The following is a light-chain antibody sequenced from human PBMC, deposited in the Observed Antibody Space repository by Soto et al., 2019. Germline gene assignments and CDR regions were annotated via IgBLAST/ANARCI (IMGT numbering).Light chain of an antibody. CDR1: SSDVGGYDL. Sequence: QSALTQPASVSGSPGQSITISCTGTSSDVGGYDLVSWYQKYPGKAPKLMIDEGSKRPSGVSNRFSGSKSGNTASLTISGLQAEDEADYYCCSYAGSPTYVVFGGRTKLTVL. J-gene: IGLJ2*01. CDR2: EGS. V-gene: IGLV2-23*01. CDR3: CSYAGSPTYVV.